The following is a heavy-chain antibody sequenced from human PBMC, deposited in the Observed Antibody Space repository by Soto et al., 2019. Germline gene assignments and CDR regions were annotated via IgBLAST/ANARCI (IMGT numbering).Heavy chain of an antibody. D-gene: IGHD5-12*01. J-gene: IGHJ4*02. V-gene: IGHV4-61*01. Sequence: SETLSLTCTVSGGSVSSGSYFLGWIRQPPGKGLEWIGYVYYDGHTDYNPSLESRVTIAVDTSKNQFSLRLTSVTAADTAVYYCARDLFGGYCLDYWGQGALVTVSS. CDR3: ARDLFGGYCLDY. CDR1: GGSVSSGSYF. CDR2: VYYDGHT.